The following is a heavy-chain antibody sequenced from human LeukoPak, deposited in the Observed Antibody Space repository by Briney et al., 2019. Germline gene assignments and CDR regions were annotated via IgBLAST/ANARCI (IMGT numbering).Heavy chain of an antibody. CDR1: GFTFSSYA. J-gene: IGHJ4*02. V-gene: IGHV3-30-3*01. D-gene: IGHD5-24*01. CDR3: ASQRWLRF. CDR2: ISYDGSNK. Sequence: PGGSLRLSCAASGFTFSSYAMHWVRQAPGKGLEWVAVISYDGSNKYYADSVKGRFTISRDDSKNTLYLQMNSLRAEDTAVYYCASQRWLRFWGQGTLVTVSS.